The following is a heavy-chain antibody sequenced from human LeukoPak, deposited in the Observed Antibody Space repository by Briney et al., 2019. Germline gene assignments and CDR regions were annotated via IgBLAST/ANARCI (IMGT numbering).Heavy chain of an antibody. D-gene: IGHD6-13*01. Sequence: SETLSLTCTVSSGSISSYYWGWVRQPPGKGLEWIGYISYSGSTNYNPSLKNRVTMSVDTSKNQFSLKLNTVTAADTAVYFCAGGDSSSWYRFFDYWGQGILVTVSS. CDR1: SGSISSYY. CDR3: AGGDSSSWYRFFDY. CDR2: ISYSGST. V-gene: IGHV4-59*12. J-gene: IGHJ4*02.